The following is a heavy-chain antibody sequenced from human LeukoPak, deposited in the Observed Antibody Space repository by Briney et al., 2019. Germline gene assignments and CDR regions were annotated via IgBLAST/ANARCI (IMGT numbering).Heavy chain of an antibody. Sequence: PGGSLRLSCAASGFNFGNYAMSWVRHAPGKGLEWVSGVSDGGGSTHYADSVKGRFTISRDTSKNTLYLQMNSLRVEDTAIYFCATGGYSGLFLFNYWGQGTLVTVSS. CDR2: VSDGGGST. CDR3: ATGGYSGLFLFNY. J-gene: IGHJ4*02. D-gene: IGHD1-26*01. V-gene: IGHV3-23*01. CDR1: GFNFGNYA.